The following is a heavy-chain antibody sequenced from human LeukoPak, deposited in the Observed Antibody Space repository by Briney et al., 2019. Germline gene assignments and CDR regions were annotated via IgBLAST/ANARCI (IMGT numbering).Heavy chain of an antibody. Sequence: PSQTLSLTCTVSGVSISSGGYYWSWIRQHPGKGLEWIGYIYYSGSTYYNPSLKSRVTISVDTSKNQFSLKLSSVTAADTAVYYCARSLYDYYFDYWGQGTLVTVSS. CDR3: ARSLYDYYFDY. CDR2: IYYSGST. V-gene: IGHV4-31*03. CDR1: GVSISSGGYY. D-gene: IGHD3-3*01. J-gene: IGHJ4*02.